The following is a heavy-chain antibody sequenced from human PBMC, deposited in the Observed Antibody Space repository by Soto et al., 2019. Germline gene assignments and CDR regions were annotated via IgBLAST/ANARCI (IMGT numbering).Heavy chain of an antibody. Sequence: QVQLVQSGAEVKKPGSSVKVSCKASGGTFRNYGITWVRQAPGQGLEWVGGLIPDLDSANYAQTFQGRVTITADESTSTAYMELSSLRSEDTAVYYCARVGYSYDYWGQGTLVTVSS. D-gene: IGHD5-18*01. V-gene: IGHV1-69*12. CDR2: LIPDLDSA. CDR3: ARVGYSYDY. J-gene: IGHJ4*02. CDR1: GGTFRNYG.